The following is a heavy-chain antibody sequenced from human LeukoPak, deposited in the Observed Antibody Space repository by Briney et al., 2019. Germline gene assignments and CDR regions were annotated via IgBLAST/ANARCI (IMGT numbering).Heavy chain of an antibody. CDR1: GYTFTGYY. CDR3: ASRLGNEVRFGEFDY. D-gene: IGHD3-10*01. Sequence: ASVKVSCKASGYTFTGYYMHWVRQAPGQGLEWMGWINPNSGGTNYAQKFQGRVTMTRDTSISTAYMELSRLRSDDTAVYYCASRLGNEVRFGEFDYWGQGTLVTVSS. J-gene: IGHJ4*02. CDR2: INPNSGGT. V-gene: IGHV1-2*02.